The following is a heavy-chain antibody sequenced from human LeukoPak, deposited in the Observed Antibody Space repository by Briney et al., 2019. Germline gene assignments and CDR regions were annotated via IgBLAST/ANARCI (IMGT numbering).Heavy chain of an antibody. Sequence: GASVKVSCKASGYTFTGYYMHWVRQAPEQGLEWMGWINPNSGGTNYGQKFQGRVTMTRDTSISTAYMELSRLRSDDTAVYYCARDPFGRRTDYWGQGTLVTVSS. CDR2: INPNSGGT. V-gene: IGHV1-2*02. CDR3: ARDPFGRRTDY. D-gene: IGHD3-10*01. CDR1: GYTFTGYY. J-gene: IGHJ4*02.